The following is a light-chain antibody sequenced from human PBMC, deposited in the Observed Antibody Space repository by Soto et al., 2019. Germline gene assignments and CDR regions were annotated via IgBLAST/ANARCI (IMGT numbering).Light chain of an antibody. V-gene: IGLV4-69*01. CDR3: QTWGTGIQVV. J-gene: IGLJ2*01. Sequence: QPVLTQSPSASASLGASVKLTCTLSSGHSSYAIVWHQQQPEKGPRYLMKLNSDGSHSKGDGIPDRFSGSSSGAERYLTISSLQSEDEADYYCQTWGTGIQVVFGGGTKVTVL. CDR2: LNSDGSH. CDR1: SGHSSYA.